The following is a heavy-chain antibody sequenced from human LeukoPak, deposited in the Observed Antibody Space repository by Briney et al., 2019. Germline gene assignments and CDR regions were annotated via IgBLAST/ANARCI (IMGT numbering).Heavy chain of an antibody. CDR3: AKKSHYDFGKGNWFDP. V-gene: IGHV3-23*01. CDR2: ISGSGGST. J-gene: IGHJ5*02. D-gene: IGHD3-3*01. Sequence: GGSLRLSCAASGFTFSNYAMSWVRQAPGKGLVWVSAISGSGGSTYYADSVKGRFTISRDNSKNTLYLQMNSLRAEDTAVYYCAKKSHYDFGKGNWFDPWGQGTLVTVSS. CDR1: GFTFSNYA.